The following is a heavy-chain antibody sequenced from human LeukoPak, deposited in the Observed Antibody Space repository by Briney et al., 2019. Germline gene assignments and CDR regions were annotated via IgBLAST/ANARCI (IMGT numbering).Heavy chain of an antibody. J-gene: IGHJ5*02. V-gene: IGHV3-53*01. CDR1: GFIVSSNY. CDR2: LYSGGTT. CDR3: ARVNRGAYDS. Sequence: GGSLRLSCAASGFIVSSNYMTWVRQAPGKGMEWISVLYSGGTTYYADSVKGRFSISRDNSNNTLYLQMNSLRAEDTAVYYCARVNRGAYDSWGQGTLVTVSS. D-gene: IGHD5-12*01.